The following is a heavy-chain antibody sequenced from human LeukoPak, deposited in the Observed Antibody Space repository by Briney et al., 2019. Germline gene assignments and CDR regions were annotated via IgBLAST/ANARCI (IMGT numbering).Heavy chain of an antibody. J-gene: IGHJ4*02. V-gene: IGHV1-69*13. CDR2: IIPIFGTA. D-gene: IGHD5-12*01. Sequence: GASVKVSCKASGYTFTSYDISWVRQAPGQGLEWMGGIIPIFGTANYAQKFQGRVTITADESTSTAYMELSSLRSEDTAVYYCAREGVSSGYDYWGQGTLVTVSS. CDR1: GYTFTSYD. CDR3: AREGVSSGYDY.